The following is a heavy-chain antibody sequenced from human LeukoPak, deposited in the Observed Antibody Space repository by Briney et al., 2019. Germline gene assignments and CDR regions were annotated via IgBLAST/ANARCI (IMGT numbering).Heavy chain of an antibody. J-gene: IGHJ6*02. V-gene: IGHV3-53*01. D-gene: IGHD6-13*01. CDR1: GFTVSSNY. CDR2: IYSGGST. Sequence: PGGSLRLSCAASGFTVSSNYMSWVRQAPGKGLEWVSVIYSGGSTYYADSVKGRFTISRDNSKNTLYLQMNSLRAEDTAVYYCAREPGYSSSNPMGMDVWGQGTTVTVSS. CDR3: AREPGYSSSNPMGMDV.